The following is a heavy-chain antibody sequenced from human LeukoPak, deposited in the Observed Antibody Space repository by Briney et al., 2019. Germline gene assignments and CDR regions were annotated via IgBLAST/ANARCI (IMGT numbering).Heavy chain of an antibody. CDR3: SRDLGGLGDYNFLSGCDY. V-gene: IGHV3-21*01. D-gene: IGHD3-3*01. Sequence: PGDSLRLSCAASGFAFSTYWMHWVRQAPGKGLEWVSSISSSSSYIYYADSVKGRFTVSRDNARRSLYLQINSLRAEDTAVYYCSRDLGGLGDYNFLSGCDYWGQGALVTVSS. J-gene: IGHJ4*02. CDR2: ISSSSSYI. CDR1: GFAFSTYW.